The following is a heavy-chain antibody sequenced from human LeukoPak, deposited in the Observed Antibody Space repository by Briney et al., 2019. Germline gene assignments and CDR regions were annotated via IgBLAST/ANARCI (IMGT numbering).Heavy chain of an antibody. CDR2: MSPNSGNT. D-gene: IGHD7-27*01. Sequence: AAVEVSFKASGCTFTSYDIKWGRPATGQGVEGMGWMSPNSGNTRYAQQFQGRVTMTMNTSISTAYMQLSSLRSEHTAVYYCARGPPTWGFDYWGQGTLVTVSP. V-gene: IGHV1-8*01. CDR1: GCTFTSYD. J-gene: IGHJ4*02. CDR3: ARGPPTWGFDY.